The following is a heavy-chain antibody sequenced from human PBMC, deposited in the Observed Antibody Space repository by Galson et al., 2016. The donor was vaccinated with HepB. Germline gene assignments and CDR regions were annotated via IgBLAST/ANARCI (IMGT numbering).Heavy chain of an antibody. J-gene: IGHJ4*02. V-gene: IGHV1-18*01. CDR1: GYTFTSRG. CDR3: ARDQAPLPGDY. D-gene: IGHD2-15*01. Sequence: QSGAEVKKPGASVKVSCKASGYTFTSRGISWVRQAPGQGLEWMGWISAYDGHTNYGQKLQDGLTMTTDTSTSTAYMELRSLRSDDTAVYYCARDQAPLPGDYWGQGTLVTVSS. CDR2: ISAYDGHT.